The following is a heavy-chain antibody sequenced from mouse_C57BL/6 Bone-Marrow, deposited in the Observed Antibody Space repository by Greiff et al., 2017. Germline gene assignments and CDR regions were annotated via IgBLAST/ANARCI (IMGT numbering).Heavy chain of an antibody. CDR2: IHPNSGST. J-gene: IGHJ2*01. Sequence: QVQLQQPGAELVKPGASVKLSCTASGYTFTSYWMHWVKQRPGQGLEWIGMIHPNSGSTNYNEKFKSKATLTADKSYSTAYMQLSSLTSEDAAVYYDARVEGQWSVEGWGKGTTLTVSS. D-gene: IGHD3-3*01. V-gene: IGHV1-64*01. CDR3: ARVEGQWSVEG. CDR1: GYTFTSYW.